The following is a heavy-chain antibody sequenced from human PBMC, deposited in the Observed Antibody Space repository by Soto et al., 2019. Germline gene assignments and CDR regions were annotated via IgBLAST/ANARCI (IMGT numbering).Heavy chain of an antibody. V-gene: IGHV1-18*01. CDR2: ISAYNGNT. J-gene: IGHJ5*02. D-gene: IGHD5-18*01. CDR3: ARDPDEYSCGPPVGWFDP. CDR1: GYTFTSYG. Sequence: GASVKVSCKASGYTFTSYGISWVRQAPGQGLEWMGWISAYNGNTNYAQKLQGRVTMTTDTSTSTAYMELRSLRSDDTAVYYCARDPDEYSCGPPVGWFDPWGQGTLVTVSS.